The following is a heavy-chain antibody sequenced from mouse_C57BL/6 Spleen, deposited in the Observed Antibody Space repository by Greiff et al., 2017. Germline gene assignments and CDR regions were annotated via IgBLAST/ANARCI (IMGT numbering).Heavy chain of an antibody. D-gene: IGHD1-1*01. Sequence: EVKLMESGGGLVQPKGSLKLSCAASGFSFNTYAMNWVRQAPGKGLEWVARIRSKSNNYATYYADSVKDRFTISRDDSESMLYLQMNNLKTEDTAMYYCVRHAYYYGSSPWFAYWGQGTLVTVSA. CDR1: GFSFNTYA. V-gene: IGHV10-1*01. J-gene: IGHJ3*01. CDR2: IRSKSNNYAT. CDR3: VRHAYYYGSSPWFAY.